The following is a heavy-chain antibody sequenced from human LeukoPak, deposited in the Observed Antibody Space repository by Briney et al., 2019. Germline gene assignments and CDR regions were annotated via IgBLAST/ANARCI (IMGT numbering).Heavy chain of an antibody. D-gene: IGHD6-19*01. CDR3: VQWLDAFQH. V-gene: IGHV4-59*08. CDR2: IYYSGST. Sequence: SETLPLTCTVSGGSISSYYWSWIRQPPGKGLEWIGYIYYSGSTNYNPSLKSRVTISVDTSKNQFSLKLSSVTAADTAVYYCVQWLDAFQHWGQGTLVTVSS. CDR1: GGSISSYY. J-gene: IGHJ1*01.